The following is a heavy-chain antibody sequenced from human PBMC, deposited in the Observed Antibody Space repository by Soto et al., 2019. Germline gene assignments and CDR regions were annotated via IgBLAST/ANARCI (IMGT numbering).Heavy chain of an antibody. D-gene: IGHD3-3*01. Sequence: PGGSLRLSCAASGFTFSSYAMHWVRQAPGKGLEWVAVISYDGSNKYYADSVKGRFTISRDNSKNTLYLQMNSLRAEDTAVYYCARDKRDLRFLEWSYHYDYWGQGSLVTVSS. CDR1: GFTFSSYA. J-gene: IGHJ4*02. CDR2: ISYDGSNK. V-gene: IGHV3-30-3*01. CDR3: ARDKRDLRFLEWSYHYDY.